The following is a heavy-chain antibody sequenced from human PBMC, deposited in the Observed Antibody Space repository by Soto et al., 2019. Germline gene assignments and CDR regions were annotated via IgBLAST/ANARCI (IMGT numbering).Heavy chain of an antibody. CDR1: GGTFSSYA. CDR2: IIPIFGTA. D-gene: IGHD6-19*01. V-gene: IGHV1-69*13. Sequence: SVKVSCMASGGTFSSYAISWVRQAPGQGLEWMGGIIPIFGTANYAQKFQGRVTITADESTSTAYMELSSLRSEDTAVYYCARPIAVAASYYYGMDVWGQGTTVTVSS. CDR3: ARPIAVAASYYYGMDV. J-gene: IGHJ6*02.